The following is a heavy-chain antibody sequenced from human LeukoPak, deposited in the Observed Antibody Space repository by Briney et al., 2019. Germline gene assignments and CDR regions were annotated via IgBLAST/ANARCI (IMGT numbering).Heavy chain of an antibody. CDR1: GFTFSSYA. Sequence: PGGSLRLSCEASGFTFSSYAMSWVRQAPGKGLEWVSTISGSGGSTYYADSVKGRFTISRDNSKNTLYLQMNSLRAEDTAVYYCAKSAGYFGSGSYANDKYYFDCWGQGTLVTVSS. CDR3: AKSAGYFGSGSYANDKYYFDC. D-gene: IGHD3-10*01. V-gene: IGHV3-23*01. CDR2: ISGSGGST. J-gene: IGHJ4*02.